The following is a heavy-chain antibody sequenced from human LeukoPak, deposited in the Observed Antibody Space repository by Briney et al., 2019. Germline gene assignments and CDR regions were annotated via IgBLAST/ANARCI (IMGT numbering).Heavy chain of an antibody. CDR1: GFTVSSNY. Sequence: GGSLRLSCAASGFTVSSNYMSWVRQAPGKGLEWVSSISGSVNSTYYADSVKGRFTISRDNSKNTLYLQMNSLRAEDTAVYYCAKTLGYCSGGSCYSGVIDYWGQGTLVTVSS. J-gene: IGHJ4*02. CDR3: AKTLGYCSGGSCYSGVIDY. D-gene: IGHD2-15*01. V-gene: IGHV3-23*01. CDR2: ISGSVNST.